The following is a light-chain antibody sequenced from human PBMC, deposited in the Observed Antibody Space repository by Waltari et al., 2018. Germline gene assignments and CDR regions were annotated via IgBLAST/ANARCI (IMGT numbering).Light chain of an antibody. CDR3: QVWDTTRYHVV. V-gene: IGLV3-21*02. CDR2: DDS. CDR1: NIGFKS. J-gene: IGLJ2*01. Sequence: SYVLTQPPSISVAPGQTATLTCGGTNIGFKSVHWYQQKSGQAPVLVVYDDSNRPSGIPERIAGAKLGNTATLTLSRVEAGDEADYYCQVWDTTRYHVVFGGGTKLSVL.